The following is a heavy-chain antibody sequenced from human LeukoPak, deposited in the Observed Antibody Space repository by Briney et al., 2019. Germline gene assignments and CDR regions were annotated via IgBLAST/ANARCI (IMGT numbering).Heavy chain of an antibody. V-gene: IGHV1-2*02. J-gene: IGHJ3*02. CDR1: EYTFTGYY. CDR3: ARALEARDDAFDI. D-gene: IGHD3-3*01. Sequence: ASVKVSCTASEYTFTGYYMHWVRQAPGQGLEWMGWINPNSGGTNYAQKFQGRVTMTRDTSISTAYMELSRLRSDDTAVYCCARALEARDDAFDIWGQGTMVTVSS. CDR2: INPNSGGT.